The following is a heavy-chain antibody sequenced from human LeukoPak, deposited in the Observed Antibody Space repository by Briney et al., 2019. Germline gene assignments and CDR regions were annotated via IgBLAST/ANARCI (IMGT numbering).Heavy chain of an antibody. Sequence: ASVKVSCKASAYTFTSYPLNWVRQAPGQGLEWMGWINTNNGNPTYAQGFTGRFVFSLDTSVSTAYLQISSLKAEGTAVYYCARVSLGYTNSWLDPWGQGTLVTVSS. CDR2: INTNNGNP. D-gene: IGHD5-12*01. CDR1: AYTFTSYP. J-gene: IGHJ5*02. CDR3: ARVSLGYTNSWLDP. V-gene: IGHV7-4-1*02.